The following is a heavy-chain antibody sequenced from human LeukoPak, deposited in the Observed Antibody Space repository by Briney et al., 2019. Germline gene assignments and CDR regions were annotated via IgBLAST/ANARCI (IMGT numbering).Heavy chain of an antibody. J-gene: IGHJ3*02. CDR2: INPNSGGT. D-gene: IGHD4-23*01. V-gene: IGHV1-2*06. Sequence: GASVKVSCKASGYTFTGYYMHWVRQAPGQGLEWMGRINPNSGGTNYAQKFQGRVTMTRDTSTSTVYMELSSLRSEDTAVYYCARDRRPTTVVTPGAFDIWGQGTMVTVSS. CDR1: GYTFTGYY. CDR3: ARDRRPTTVVTPGAFDI.